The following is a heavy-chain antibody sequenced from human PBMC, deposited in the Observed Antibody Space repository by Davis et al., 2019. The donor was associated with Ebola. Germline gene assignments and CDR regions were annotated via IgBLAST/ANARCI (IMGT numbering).Heavy chain of an antibody. J-gene: IGHJ6*02. V-gene: IGHV5-51*01. CDR2: IYPGDSDT. CDR3: ARHDSDIVAMTYGMDV. D-gene: IGHD5-12*01. Sequence: GESLKISCKGSGYNFTRFWIGWVRQLPGKGLEWMGIIYPGDSDTRYSPSFQGQVTISADKSISTAYLQWSSLKASDTAMYYCARHDSDIVAMTYGMDVWGQGTTVTVSS. CDR1: GYNFTRFW.